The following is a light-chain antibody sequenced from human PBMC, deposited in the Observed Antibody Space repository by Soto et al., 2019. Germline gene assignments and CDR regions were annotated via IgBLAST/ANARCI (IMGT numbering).Light chain of an antibody. Sequence: DIQMTQSPSTLSASVGDRVTITCRASQSISNWLAWYQQKPGKAPKLLIYDASTLENGVPSRFSGGGSGTEFTLTITGLQPDDFAAYYCQHYKSYPYTFGQGTELEIK. CDR2: DAS. CDR1: QSISNW. V-gene: IGKV1-5*01. CDR3: QHYKSYPYT. J-gene: IGKJ2*01.